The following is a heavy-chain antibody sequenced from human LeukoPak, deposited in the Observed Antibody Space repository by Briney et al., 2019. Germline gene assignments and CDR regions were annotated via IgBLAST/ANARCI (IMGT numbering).Heavy chain of an antibody. CDR3: AKDPAYYYDSSGYYRTLPFDY. CDR2: ISGSGGST. CDR1: GFTFSSYA. V-gene: IGHV3-23*01. D-gene: IGHD3-22*01. J-gene: IGHJ4*02. Sequence: GGSLRLPCAASGFTFSSYAMNWVRQAPGKGLEWVSTISGSGGSTYYADSVKGRFTISRDNSKNTLYLQMNSLRAEDTAVYYCAKDPAYYYDSSGYYRTLPFDYWGQGTLVTVSS.